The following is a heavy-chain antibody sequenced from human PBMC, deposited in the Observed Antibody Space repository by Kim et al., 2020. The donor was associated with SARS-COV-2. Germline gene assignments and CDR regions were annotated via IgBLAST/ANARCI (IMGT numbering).Heavy chain of an antibody. CDR3: AKTLPLQWTYNWYFDL. CDR2: ISPSGDST. Sequence: GGSLRLSCAASGFTFSSYCMTWVRQAPGKGLEWVSGISPSGDSTFYADSVKGRFTISRDNSKNTLYLQMNSLRAEDTAVYFCAKTLPLQWTYNWYFDLWGRGTLVTVS. V-gene: IGHV3-23*01. CDR1: GFTFSSYC. J-gene: IGHJ2*01. D-gene: IGHD6-19*01.